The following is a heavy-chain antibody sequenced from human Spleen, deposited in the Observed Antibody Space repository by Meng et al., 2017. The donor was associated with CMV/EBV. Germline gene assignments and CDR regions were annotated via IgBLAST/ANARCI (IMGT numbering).Heavy chain of an antibody. CDR1: GYTFTGYY. Sequence: ASVKVSCKAPGYTFTGYYMHWVRQAPGQGLEWMGWINPNSGGTNYAQKFQGRVTMTRDTSISTAYMELSRLRSDDTAVYYCARDYCSSTSCYTDSFDYWGQGTLVTVSS. J-gene: IGHJ4*02. D-gene: IGHD2-2*02. V-gene: IGHV1-2*02. CDR2: INPNSGGT. CDR3: ARDYCSSTSCYTDSFDY.